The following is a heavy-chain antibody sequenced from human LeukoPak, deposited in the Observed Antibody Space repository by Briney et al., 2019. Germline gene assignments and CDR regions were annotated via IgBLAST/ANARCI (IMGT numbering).Heavy chain of an antibody. J-gene: IGHJ4*02. CDR2: ISRSGSSI. Sequence: PGGSLRLSCAASAFTFSSYGMNWVRQAPGKGLEWVSYISRSGSSIFYTDSVKGRFSISRDNAKNSLYMQMNSLRAEDTAVYYCVSEGGIDPDYWGQGTLVTVSS. D-gene: IGHD1-26*01. CDR1: AFTFSSYG. V-gene: IGHV3-48*03. CDR3: VSEGGIDPDY.